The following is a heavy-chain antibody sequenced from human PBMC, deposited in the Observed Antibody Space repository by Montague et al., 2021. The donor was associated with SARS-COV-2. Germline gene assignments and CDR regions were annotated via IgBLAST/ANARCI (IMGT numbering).Heavy chain of an antibody. Sequence: SETLSLTCNVSGDSITNTHYFWVRLRQAPGKELEWVVSNYQNGKTYYNPALGRRALISIDTSKNQFSLRLFSVIASDTAVYYCAGEVKYFFDNWGQGFLVSVSS. CDR1: GDSITNTHYF. D-gene: IGHD3-10*01. CDR2: NYQNGKT. J-gene: IGHJ4*02. V-gene: IGHV4-39*01. CDR3: AGEVKYFFDN.